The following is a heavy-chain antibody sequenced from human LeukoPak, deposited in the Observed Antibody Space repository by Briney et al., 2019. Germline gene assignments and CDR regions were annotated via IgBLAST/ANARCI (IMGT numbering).Heavy chain of an antibody. Sequence: WIRQPPGKGLEWMGIIYPDDSDTIYSPSFQGQVTISADKSISTAYLKWSSQKASDTAMYYXXXXXGGQQXXDYWGQGTXVTVSS. CDR2: IYPDDSDT. CDR3: XXXXGGQQXXDY. J-gene: IGHJ4*02. D-gene: IGHD6-13*01. V-gene: IGHV5-51*01.